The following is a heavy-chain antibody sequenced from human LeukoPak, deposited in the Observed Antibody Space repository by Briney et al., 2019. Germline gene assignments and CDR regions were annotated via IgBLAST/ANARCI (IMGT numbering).Heavy chain of an antibody. CDR3: AKPLRADWYFDL. V-gene: IGHV3-30*02. CDR2: IRYDGSNK. J-gene: IGHJ2*01. Sequence: HWGSLRLSCAASGFTFSSYGMHWVRQAPGKGLEWVAFIRYDGSNKYYADSVKGRFTISRENSKNTLYLQMNSLRAEDTAVYYCAKPLRADWYFDLWGRGTLVTDSS. CDR1: GFTFSSYG.